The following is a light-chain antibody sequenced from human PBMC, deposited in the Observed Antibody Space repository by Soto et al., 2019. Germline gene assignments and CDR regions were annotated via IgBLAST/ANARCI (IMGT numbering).Light chain of an antibody. Sequence: HSVLNQASSVFGSPGQSIAISLPGTNNYVGGYNHGSCDQQHPGKAPKRMIYDVGNRPSGVSNRFSGSKSGNTASLTISGLQADDLADYYCSSYTSFNTNVFCTGTKVTVL. CDR2: DVG. J-gene: IGLJ1*01. CDR3: SSYTSFNTNV. V-gene: IGLV2-14*01. CDR1: NNYVGGYNH.